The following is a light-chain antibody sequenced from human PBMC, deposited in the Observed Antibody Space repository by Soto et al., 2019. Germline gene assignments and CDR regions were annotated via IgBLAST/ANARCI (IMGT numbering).Light chain of an antibody. V-gene: IGKV1-5*03. CDR3: QHYNIYSEA. Sequence: IQMTQSPSSLSASVGDTVTVTCRASQGIRNYLNWFQQKPGKAPKLLIYKASTLKSGVPSRFSGSGSGTEFPLTISSLQPDDFATYYCQHYNIYSEAFAQGTKVELK. CDR2: KAS. CDR1: QGIRNY. J-gene: IGKJ1*01.